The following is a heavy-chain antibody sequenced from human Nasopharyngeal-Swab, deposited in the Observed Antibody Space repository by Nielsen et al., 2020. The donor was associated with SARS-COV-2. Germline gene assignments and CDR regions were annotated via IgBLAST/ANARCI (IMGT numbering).Heavy chain of an antibody. J-gene: IGHJ3*02. CDR3: AKDLLAGDAFDI. Sequence: VRQAPGKGLEWVSAISGSGGSTYYADSVKGRFTISRDNSKNTLYLQMNSLRAEDTAVYYCAKDLLAGDAFDIWGQGTMVT. V-gene: IGHV3-23*01. D-gene: IGHD2-21*01. CDR2: ISGSGGST.